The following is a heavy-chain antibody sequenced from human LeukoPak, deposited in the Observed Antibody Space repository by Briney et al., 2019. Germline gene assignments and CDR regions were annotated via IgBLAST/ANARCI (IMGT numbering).Heavy chain of an antibody. J-gene: IGHJ4*02. CDR3: ARGSMHIYHLYTDY. CDR1: GFTFSNYW. CDR2: IKQDGSER. D-gene: IGHD3-16*02. Sequence: GGSLRLSCAASGFTFSNYWVSWFRQAPGQGLEWVASIKQDGSERYYVDSVKGRFTISRDNAKNSLFLHLSSLRVEDTAVYYCARGSMHIYHLYTDYWGQGTLVTVSS. V-gene: IGHV3-7*01.